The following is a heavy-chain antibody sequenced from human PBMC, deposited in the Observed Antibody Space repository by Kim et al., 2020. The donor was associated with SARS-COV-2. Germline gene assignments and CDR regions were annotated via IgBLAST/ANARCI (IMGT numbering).Heavy chain of an antibody. CDR2: ISGSGGST. D-gene: IGHD4-17*01. CDR1: GFTFSSYA. J-gene: IGHJ4*02. CDR3: ATYDYGDLYYFDY. V-gene: IGHV3-23*01. Sequence: GGSLRLSCAASGFTFSSYAMSWVRQAPGKGLEWVSAISGSGGSTYYADSVKGRFTISRDNSKNTLYLQMNSLRAEDTAVYYCATYDYGDLYYFDYWGQGTLVTVSS.